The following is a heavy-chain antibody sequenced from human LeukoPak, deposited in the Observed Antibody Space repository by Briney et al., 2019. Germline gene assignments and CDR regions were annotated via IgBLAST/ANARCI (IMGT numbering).Heavy chain of an antibody. CDR3: ARERYSYGSDY. J-gene: IGHJ4*02. V-gene: IGHV4-34*01. CDR1: GGSFSGYY. CDR2: INHSGST. Sequence: SETLSLTCAVYGGSFSGYYWSWIRQPPGKGLEWIGEINHSGSTNYNPSLKSRVTISVDKSKNQFSLKLSSVTAADTAVYYCARERYSYGSDYWGQGTLVTVSS. D-gene: IGHD5-18*01.